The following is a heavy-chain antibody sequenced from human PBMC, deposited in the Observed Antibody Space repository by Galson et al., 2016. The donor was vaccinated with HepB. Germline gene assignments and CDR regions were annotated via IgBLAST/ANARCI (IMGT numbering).Heavy chain of an antibody. J-gene: IGHJ3*02. Sequence: SCAASGFTVSGKYMSWARLAPGKGLEWVSAIFSFYATFYRDSVKGRFTIFRDTSRNTLYLQMDNLRADDTTIYYCEGFPDPLDIWGLGTMVTVS. CDR1: GFTVSGKY. V-gene: IGHV3-53*01. CDR2: IFSFYAT. CDR3: EGFPDPLDI.